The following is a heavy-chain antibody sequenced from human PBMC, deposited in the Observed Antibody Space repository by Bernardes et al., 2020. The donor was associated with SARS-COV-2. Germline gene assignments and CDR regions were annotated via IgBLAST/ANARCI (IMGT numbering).Heavy chain of an antibody. V-gene: IGHV3-30*03. CDR1: GFTFSSYG. J-gene: IGHJ6*02. D-gene: IGHD4-17*01. Sequence: GGSLRLSCAASGFTFSSYGMHWVRQAPGKGLEWVAVISYDGSNKYYADSVKGRFTISRDNSKNTLYLQMNSLRAEDTAVYYCAGSQATVTTLHYYGMDVWGQGTTVTVSS. CDR3: AGSQATVTTLHYYGMDV. CDR2: ISYDGSNK.